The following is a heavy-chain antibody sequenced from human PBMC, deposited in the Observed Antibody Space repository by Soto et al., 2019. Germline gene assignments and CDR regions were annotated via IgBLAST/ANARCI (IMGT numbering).Heavy chain of an antibody. D-gene: IGHD2-2*02. CDR2: IYSGDSDT. Sequence: RGESLKISCQGSGYSFTSYWIGWVRQMTGRGLEWMGIIYSGDSDTRYSPSFQGQVTIPADKSISTAYLQWNHLKASDTATYYCARLCGSSSTGCSTALDVWGQGTTVTVSS. V-gene: IGHV5-51*01. CDR3: ARLCGSSSTGCSTALDV. CDR1: GYSFTSYW. J-gene: IGHJ6*02.